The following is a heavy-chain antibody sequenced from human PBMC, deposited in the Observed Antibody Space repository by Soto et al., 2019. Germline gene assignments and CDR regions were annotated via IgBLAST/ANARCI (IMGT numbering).Heavy chain of an antibody. J-gene: IGHJ4*02. CDR1: RGTFSSYA. CDR2: IFPLYRTA. Sequence: QGQLLHSGAEVKKPRSSVKVSCKASRGTFSSYALCWVRQAPGQGLVWMGGIFPLYRTANYAQQYQGGVTITADESTSTFYLELSSLRSEEKAVYYCACAPNSSSILDFWGQGTLVTVSS. CDR3: ACAPNSSSILDF. D-gene: IGHD6-13*01. V-gene: IGHV1-69*01.